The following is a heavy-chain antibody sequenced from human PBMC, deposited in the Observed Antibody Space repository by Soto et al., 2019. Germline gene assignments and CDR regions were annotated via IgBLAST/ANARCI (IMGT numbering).Heavy chain of an antibody. D-gene: IGHD6-13*01. CDR2: ISSSSTI. Sequence: GGSLRLSCAASGFTFSSYSMNWVRQAPGKGLEWVSYISSSSTIYYADSVKGRFTISRDNAKNSLYLQMNSLRAEDTAVYYCARDLTAAAGPFDYWGQGTLVTVSS. J-gene: IGHJ4*02. CDR1: GFTFSSYS. V-gene: IGHV3-48*04. CDR3: ARDLTAAAGPFDY.